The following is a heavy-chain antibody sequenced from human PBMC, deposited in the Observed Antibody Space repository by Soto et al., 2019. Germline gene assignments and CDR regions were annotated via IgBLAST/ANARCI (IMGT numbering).Heavy chain of an antibody. CDR1: DGSMNSDRSY. CDR2: INHSGST. Sequence: QSLTGRLSDGSMNSDRSYWVFIRQPPGKGLEWIGVINHSGSTYHNLSLKGRVTMSVDASRNQFSLKLTSMTAADTAVYYCARLGGYVSVGYYYLWDSWGQGTLVTVSS. V-gene: IGHV4-39*01. J-gene: IGHJ5*01. D-gene: IGHD3-22*01. CDR3: ARLGGYVSVGYYYLWDS.